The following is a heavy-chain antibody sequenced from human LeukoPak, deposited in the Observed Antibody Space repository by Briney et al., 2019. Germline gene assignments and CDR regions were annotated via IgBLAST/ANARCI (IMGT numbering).Heavy chain of an antibody. V-gene: IGHV1-46*01. Sequence: ASVKVSCKASGYTFTSYYMHWVRPAPAQGLAWMGIINPSGGSTSYAQKFQGRVTMTRDTSTSTVYMELSSLRSEDTAVYYCASALHGYNSGVTFDYWGQGTLVTVSS. J-gene: IGHJ4*02. CDR2: INPSGGST. D-gene: IGHD5-24*01. CDR1: GYTFTSYY. CDR3: ASALHGYNSGVTFDY.